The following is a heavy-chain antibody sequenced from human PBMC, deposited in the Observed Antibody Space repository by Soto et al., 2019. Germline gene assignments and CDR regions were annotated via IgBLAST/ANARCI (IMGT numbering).Heavy chain of an antibody. CDR2: ISGSGGST. D-gene: IGHD3-22*01. Sequence: GGSLRLSCAASGFTFSSYAMSWVRQAPGKGLEWDSAISGSGGSTYYAASVTGRFTISRDNSKNTLYLQMNSLRAEETDVYYCEKDRRIGDSYDSSGYDAFDIWGQGTMVPVSS. V-gene: IGHV3-23*01. CDR1: GFTFSSYA. J-gene: IGHJ3*02. CDR3: EKDRRIGDSYDSSGYDAFDI.